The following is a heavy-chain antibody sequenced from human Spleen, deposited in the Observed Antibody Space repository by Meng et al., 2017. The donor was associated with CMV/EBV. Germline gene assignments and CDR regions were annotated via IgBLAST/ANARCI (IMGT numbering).Heavy chain of an antibody. CDR3: ARERTGTYSSYGMDV. V-gene: IGHV3-7*01. CDR2: IKQDGSEK. CDR1: GFTFSSYW. D-gene: IGHD1-1*01. Sequence: GESLKISCAASGFTFSSYWMSWVRQAPGKGLEWVANIKQDGSEKYYVDSVKGRFTISRDNSENTLYLQMNSLSPDDTAVYYCARERTGTYSSYGMDVWGQGTTVTVSS. J-gene: IGHJ6*02.